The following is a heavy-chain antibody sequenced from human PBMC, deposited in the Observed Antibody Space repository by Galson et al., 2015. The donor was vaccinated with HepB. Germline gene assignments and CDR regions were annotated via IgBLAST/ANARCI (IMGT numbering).Heavy chain of an antibody. V-gene: IGHV6-1*01. Sequence: CAISGDSVTSNSAVWNWIRQSPSRGLEWLGRTYFRSKWRIDYAMSVKSRITISADTSDNQFSLLLRSVTPEDTAVYYCAYGSGVWGPGTTVIVS. CDR2: TYFRSKWRI. CDR3: AYGSGV. J-gene: IGHJ6*02. CDR1: GDSVTSNSAV.